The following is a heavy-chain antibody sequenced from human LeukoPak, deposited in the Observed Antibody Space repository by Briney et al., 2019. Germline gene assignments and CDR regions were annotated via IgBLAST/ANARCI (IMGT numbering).Heavy chain of an antibody. Sequence: GGSLRLSCAASGFMFDDSAMHWVRQAPGKGLEWVSLISGDGVSTFYADSVKGRFTISRDNSKNSLSLQMDSLTTEDTALYYCAKEGYSHTSNYFDNWGQGIPVAPSS. V-gene: IGHV3-43*02. CDR3: AKEGYSHTSNYFDN. D-gene: IGHD2-15*01. CDR2: ISGDGVST. CDR1: GFMFDDSA. J-gene: IGHJ4*02.